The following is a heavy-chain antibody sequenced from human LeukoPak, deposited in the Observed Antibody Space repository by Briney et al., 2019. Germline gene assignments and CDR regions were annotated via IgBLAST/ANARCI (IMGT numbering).Heavy chain of an antibody. J-gene: IGHJ6*02. Sequence: GSSVKVSCKASGGTFSSYAISWVRQAPGQGLEGMGRIIPIFGIANFAHKFQGRVPTTADKSTSTAYMELSSLRSEDTAVYHWARDPHIVVVTADYYGMDVWGQGTTVTVSS. V-gene: IGHV1-69*04. CDR2: IIPIFGIA. CDR1: GGTFSSYA. D-gene: IGHD2-21*02. CDR3: ARDPHIVVVTADYYGMDV.